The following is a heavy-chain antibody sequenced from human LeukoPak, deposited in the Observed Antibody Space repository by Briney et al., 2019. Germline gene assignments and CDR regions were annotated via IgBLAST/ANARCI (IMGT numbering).Heavy chain of an antibody. J-gene: IGHJ6*03. Sequence: SETLSLTCTVSGGSISSYYWSWIRQPPGKGLEWIGFFYSSGSTNYNPSLKSRVTVSVDTSKNQFSLKLRSVTAADTAVYYCARHWGVENYYYMDVWGKGTTVTVSS. CDR3: ARHWGVENYYYMDV. CDR1: GGSISSYY. CDR2: FYSSGST. V-gene: IGHV4-59*08. D-gene: IGHD3-10*01.